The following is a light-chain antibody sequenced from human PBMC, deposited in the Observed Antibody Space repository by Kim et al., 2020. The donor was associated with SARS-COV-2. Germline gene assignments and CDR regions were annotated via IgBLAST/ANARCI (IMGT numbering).Light chain of an antibody. Sequence: DIQMTQSPSSLSPSIRDRVTITCRASQSITNHVNWYQYKPGKAPKLLMYAASTFQSGVPSRFSGSGSGTEFTLSISSLQPDDSATYYCQQSYLAPYTFGQGTKLEI. CDR3: QQSYLAPYT. CDR2: AAS. V-gene: IGKV1-39*01. CDR1: QSITNH. J-gene: IGKJ2*01.